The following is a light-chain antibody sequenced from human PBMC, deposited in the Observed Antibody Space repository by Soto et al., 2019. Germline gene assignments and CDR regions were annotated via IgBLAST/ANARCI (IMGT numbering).Light chain of an antibody. CDR3: QVWDSSSDQAV. Sequence: SYELAQPPSVSAALGQTARITCEGNNIGGQSVHWYQQKAGQAPVLVVYDDTDRPSGIPARFSGSKYGNTATLTISRVEAGDEADHYCQVWDSSSDQAVFGGGTKLTVL. J-gene: IGLJ3*02. V-gene: IGLV3-21*02. CDR1: NIGGQS. CDR2: DDT.